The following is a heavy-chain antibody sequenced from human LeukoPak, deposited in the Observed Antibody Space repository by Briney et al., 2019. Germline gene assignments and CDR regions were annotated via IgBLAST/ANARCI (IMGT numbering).Heavy chain of an antibody. V-gene: IGHV1-2*02. Sequence: ASVKVSCKASGYTFTGYYMHWVRQAPGQGLEWMGWINPNSGGTNYAQKFQGRVTMTRDTSISAAYMELSRLRSDDTAVYYCARVGAMATITAFDYWGQGTLVTASS. CDR2: INPNSGGT. J-gene: IGHJ4*02. CDR3: ARVGAMATITAFDY. D-gene: IGHD5-24*01. CDR1: GYTFTGYY.